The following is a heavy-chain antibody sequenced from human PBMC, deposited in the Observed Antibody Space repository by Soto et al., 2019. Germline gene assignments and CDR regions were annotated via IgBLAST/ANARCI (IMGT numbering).Heavy chain of an antibody. CDR3: ARHATVTRTIDY. CDR1: GGSISSYY. CDR2: IYYSGST. Sequence: SETLSLTCTVSGGSISSYYWSWIRQPPGKGLEWIGYIYYSGSTNYNPSLKSRVTISVDTSKNQFSLKLSSVTAADTAVYYCARHATVTRTIDYWGQGTLVTVS. D-gene: IGHD4-17*01. V-gene: IGHV4-59*08. J-gene: IGHJ4*02.